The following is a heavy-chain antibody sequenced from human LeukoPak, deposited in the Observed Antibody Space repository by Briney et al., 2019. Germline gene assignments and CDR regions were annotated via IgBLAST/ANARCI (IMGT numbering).Heavy chain of an antibody. CDR3: AKNLPVIPPLPDY. V-gene: IGHV3-23*01. Sequence: GGSLRLSCAASGFIFRSYAMSWVRQAPGKGLEWVSGISSSGGRTYYADSVKGRFTISRDNSKNTLYLQMNSLRAEDTAVYYCAKNLPVIPPLPDYWGQGTLVTVSS. J-gene: IGHJ4*02. D-gene: IGHD3-22*01. CDR2: ISSSGGRT. CDR1: GFIFRSYA.